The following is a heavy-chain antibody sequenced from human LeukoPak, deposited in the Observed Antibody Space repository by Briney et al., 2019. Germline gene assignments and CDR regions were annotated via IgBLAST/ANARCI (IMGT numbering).Heavy chain of an antibody. CDR1: GXTLSTYW. Sequence: GGSLRLSCAASGXTLSTYWMSWVRQAPGKGLEWVANIKQDGSEKYYVDSVKGRFTISRDNAKNSLFLQMNSLRAEDTAVYYCARDGTYTDYDPDFDYWGQGTHVTVSS. J-gene: IGHJ4*02. D-gene: IGHD5-12*01. CDR2: IKQDGSEK. CDR3: ARDGTYTDYDPDFDY. V-gene: IGHV3-7*04.